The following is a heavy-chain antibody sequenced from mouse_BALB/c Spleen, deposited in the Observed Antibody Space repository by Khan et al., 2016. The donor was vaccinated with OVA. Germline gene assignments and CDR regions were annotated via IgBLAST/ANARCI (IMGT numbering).Heavy chain of an antibody. CDR1: GFTFSSYS. V-gene: IGHV5-6*01. CDR2: MSSGGDYT. J-gene: IGHJ3*01. Sequence: EVQLVESGGDLVKPGGSLKLSCAASGFTFSSYSMSWVRQIPDKRLEWVATMSSGGDYTYYPDSVKGRFTISRDNAKNTLYLQMSSLKSEDTAMYYCASHLTGSFAYWGHGTLVTVPA. D-gene: IGHD4-1*01. CDR3: ASHLTGSFAY.